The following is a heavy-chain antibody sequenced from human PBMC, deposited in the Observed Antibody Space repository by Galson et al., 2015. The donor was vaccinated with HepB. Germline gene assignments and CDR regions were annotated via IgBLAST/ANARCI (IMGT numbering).Heavy chain of an antibody. D-gene: IGHD3-22*01. Sequence: SLRLSCAASGFTFSSYSMNWVRQAPGKGLEWVTSISSSSSYIYYADSVKGRFTISRDNAKNSLYLQMNSLRAEDTAVYYCARVYYDRPDAFDIWGQGTMVTVSS. V-gene: IGHV3-21*01. CDR1: GFTFSSYS. J-gene: IGHJ3*02. CDR2: ISSSSSYI. CDR3: ARVYYDRPDAFDI.